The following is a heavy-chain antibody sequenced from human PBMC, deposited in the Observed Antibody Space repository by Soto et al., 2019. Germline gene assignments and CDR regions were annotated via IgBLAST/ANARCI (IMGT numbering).Heavy chain of an antibody. CDR3: ARVSVTTAYNRSLYGMDV. CDR1: GVSFSGYY. V-gene: IGHV4-34*01. D-gene: IGHD4-17*01. CDR2: INHSGST. J-gene: IGHJ6*02. Sequence: SETLSLTCAVYGVSFSGYYWSWIRQPPGKGLEWIGEINHSGSTNYNPSLKSRVTISVDTSKNQFSLKLSSVTAADTAVHYCARVSVTTAYNRSLYGMDVWGQGTTVTVSS.